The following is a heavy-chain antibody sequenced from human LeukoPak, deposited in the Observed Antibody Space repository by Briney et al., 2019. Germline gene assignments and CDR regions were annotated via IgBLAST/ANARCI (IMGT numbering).Heavy chain of an antibody. CDR3: ARALHDSSGYQADYFDY. CDR2: INPNSGGT. V-gene: IGHV1-2*02. J-gene: IGHJ4*02. Sequence: GASVKVSCKASGYTFTGYYMHWVRQAPGQGLEWMGWINPNSGGTNYAQKFQGRVTMTRDTSISTAYMELRSLRSDDTAVYYCARALHDSSGYQADYFDYWGQGTLVTVSS. CDR1: GYTFTGYY. D-gene: IGHD3-22*01.